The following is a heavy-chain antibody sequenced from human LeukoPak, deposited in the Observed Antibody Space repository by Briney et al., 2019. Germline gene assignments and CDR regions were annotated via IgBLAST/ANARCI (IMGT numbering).Heavy chain of an antibody. CDR2: IAHHVSNK. J-gene: IGHJ4*02. CDR1: GFTFSSYA. CDR3: AKDGSWSCTD. V-gene: IGHV3-30*02. Sequence: GGSLRLSCAASGFTFSSYAMHWVRQGPGKGLEWVAYIAHHVSNKYYADSVKGRFTISRDNSKRTLYLQMNNLRADDTAVYYCAKDGSWSCTDWGQGALVTVSS. D-gene: IGHD2-8*02.